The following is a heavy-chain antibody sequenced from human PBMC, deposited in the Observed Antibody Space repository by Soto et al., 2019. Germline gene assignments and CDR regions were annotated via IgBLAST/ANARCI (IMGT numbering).Heavy chain of an antibody. Sequence: ASVKVSCKASGYTFTSYGISWVRQAPGQGLEWMGWISAYNGNTNYAQKLQGRVTMTTDTSTSTAYMELRSLRSDDTAVYYCARYRPWSSRWYAADPNYYYLDVWGKGTTVTVSS. V-gene: IGHV1-18*01. J-gene: IGHJ6*03. D-gene: IGHD6-13*01. CDR3: ARYRPWSSRWYAADPNYYYLDV. CDR2: ISAYNGNT. CDR1: GYTFTSYG.